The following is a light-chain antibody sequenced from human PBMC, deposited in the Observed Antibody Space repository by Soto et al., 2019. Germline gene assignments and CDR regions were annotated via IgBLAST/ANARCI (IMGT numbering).Light chain of an antibody. CDR1: QSVSSY. J-gene: IGKJ2*01. CDR2: DAS. Sequence: EIVLTQSPATLSLSPGERATLSCRASQSVSSYLAWYQQKPGQAPRLLMYDASTRATGIPARFSGSGSGTDFTLTIISLEPEDFAVYYCQQRSNWPRTFGQGTKLEIK. CDR3: QQRSNWPRT. V-gene: IGKV3-11*01.